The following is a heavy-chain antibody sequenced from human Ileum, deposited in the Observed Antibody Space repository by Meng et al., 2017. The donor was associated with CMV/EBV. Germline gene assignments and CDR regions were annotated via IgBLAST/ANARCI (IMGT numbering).Heavy chain of an antibody. V-gene: IGHV3-11*04. CDR2: ISSSGSTI. Sequence: GGSLRLSCAASGFTFSDYYMSWIRQAPGKGLEWVSYISSSGSTIYYADSVKGRFTISRDNAKNSVYLQMNSMRAEDTAVYYCARMYFGTTTCYTDAFDIWGQGTMVTVSS. CDR1: GFTFSDYY. CDR3: ARMYFGTTTCYTDAFDI. D-gene: IGHD2-2*02. J-gene: IGHJ3*02.